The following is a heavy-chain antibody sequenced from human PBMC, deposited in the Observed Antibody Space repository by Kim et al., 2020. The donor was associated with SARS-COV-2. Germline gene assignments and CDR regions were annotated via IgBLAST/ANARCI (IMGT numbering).Heavy chain of an antibody. D-gene: IGHD2-21*02. V-gene: IGHV4-34*13. Sequence: SLKSRGTISGDTSKNPFSLKLSSGTAADTAVYYCARGKGSVVTPAGGFDYWGQGTLVTVSS. J-gene: IGHJ4*02. CDR3: ARGKGSVVTPAGGFDY.